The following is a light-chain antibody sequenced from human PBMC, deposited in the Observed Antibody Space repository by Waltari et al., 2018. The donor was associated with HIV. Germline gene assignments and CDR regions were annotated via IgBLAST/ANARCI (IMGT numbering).Light chain of an antibody. CDR3: AAWDDSLNGLYV. Sequence: QSVLPQPPSASGTPGQRVTISCSGSSSNIGSNTVNWYQQLPGTAPKLLVYSNKQRPSGVPDRFSGSKSGTSASLAISGLQSEDEADYYCAAWDDSLNGLYVFGTGTKVTVL. V-gene: IGLV1-44*01. CDR1: SSNIGSNT. J-gene: IGLJ1*01. CDR2: SNK.